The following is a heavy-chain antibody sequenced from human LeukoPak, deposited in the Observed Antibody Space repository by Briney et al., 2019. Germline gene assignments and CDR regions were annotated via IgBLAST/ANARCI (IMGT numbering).Heavy chain of an antibody. V-gene: IGHV1-2*02. CDR3: ARAIIGHSSGWYGPQYYFDY. CDR2: INPNSGGT. J-gene: IGHJ4*02. D-gene: IGHD6-19*01. CDR1: GYTFIGYY. Sequence: ASVKVSCKASGYTFIGYYMHWVRQAPGQGLEWMGWINPNSGGTNYAQKFQGRVTMTRDTSISTAYMELSRLRSEDTAAYYCARAIIGHSSGWYGPQYYFDYWGQGTLVTVSS.